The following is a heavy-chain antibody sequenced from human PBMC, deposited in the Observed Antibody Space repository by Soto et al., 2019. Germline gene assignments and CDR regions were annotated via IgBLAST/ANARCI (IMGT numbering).Heavy chain of an antibody. V-gene: IGHV2-26*01. CDR3: GRTPRTFWSGYSSVAFDY. J-gene: IGHJ4*02. D-gene: IGHD3-3*01. CDR2: IFSNDEK. Sequence: QVTLKESGPVLVKPTETLTLTCTVSGFSLSNARMGVSWIRQPPGKALEWLAHIFSNDEKSYSTSLKSRLTIAKDTSKSQVVLTMTDMDPVDTATYYCGRTPRTFWSGYSSVAFDYWGQGSLVTVSS. CDR1: GFSLSNARMG.